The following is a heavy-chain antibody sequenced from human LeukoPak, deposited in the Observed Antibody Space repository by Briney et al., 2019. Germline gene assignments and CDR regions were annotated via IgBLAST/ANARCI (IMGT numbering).Heavy chain of an antibody. CDR2: IYSGGST. CDR1: GFTVSSNY. Sequence: PGGSLRLSCAASGFTVSSNYMSWVRQAPGKGLEWVSVIYSGGSTYYADSVKGRFTISRDNYKNTLYLQMNSLRAEDTAVYYCARVIVTSPRDLIVVVTAANVEDYGWFDPWGQGTLVTVSS. CDR3: ARVIVTSPRDLIVVVTAANVEDYGWFDP. D-gene: IGHD2-2*01. V-gene: IGHV3-53*01. J-gene: IGHJ5*02.